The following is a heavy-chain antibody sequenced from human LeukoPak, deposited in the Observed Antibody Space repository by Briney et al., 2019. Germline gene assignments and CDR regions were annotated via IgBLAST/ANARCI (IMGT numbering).Heavy chain of an antibody. Sequence: PSETLSLTCAVYGGSFSGYYWSWIRQPPGKGLEWIGEINHSGSTNYNPSLKSRVTISVDTSKNQFSLKLSSVTAADTAVYYCVRGRYCSSTSCYYNWFDPWGQGTLVTVSS. CDR2: INHSGST. J-gene: IGHJ5*02. CDR3: VRGRYCSSTSCYYNWFDP. D-gene: IGHD2-2*01. CDR1: GGSFSGYY. V-gene: IGHV4-34*01.